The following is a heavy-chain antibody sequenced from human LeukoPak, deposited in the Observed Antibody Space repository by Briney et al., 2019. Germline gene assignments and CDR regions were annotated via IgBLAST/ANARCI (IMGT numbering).Heavy chain of an antibody. D-gene: IGHD1-26*01. V-gene: IGHV4-59*01. CDR3: ARGRSNYYGMDV. J-gene: IGHJ6*02. CDR1: DGSINSYY. Sequence: SETLSLTCSVSDGSINSYYWNWIRRPPGKGLEWIGYVYYNGNTNYSPSLKSRVTMSVDTSKNLFSLKVSSVTAADTAVYYCARGRSNYYGMDVWGQGTTVTVSS. CDR2: VYYNGNT.